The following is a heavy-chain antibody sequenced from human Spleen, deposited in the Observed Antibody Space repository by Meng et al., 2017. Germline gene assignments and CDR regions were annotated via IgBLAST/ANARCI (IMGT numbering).Heavy chain of an antibody. J-gene: IGHJ3*02. CDR3: ARAYMITFGGVIVIPDAFDI. Sequence: KVSCKGSGYSFTNYWLGWVRQMPGKGLEWMGIIYPGDSDTRYSPSFQGQVTISADKSISTAYLQWSSLKASDTAMYYCARAYMITFGGVIVIPDAFDIWGQGKKV. V-gene: IGHV5-51*01. CDR1: GYSFTNYW. CDR2: IYPGDSDT. D-gene: IGHD3-16*02.